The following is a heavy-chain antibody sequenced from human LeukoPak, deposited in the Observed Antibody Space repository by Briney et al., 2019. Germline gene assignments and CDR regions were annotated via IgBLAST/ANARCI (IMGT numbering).Heavy chain of an antibody. J-gene: IGHJ4*02. V-gene: IGHV4-4*07. Sequence: SETLSLTCTVSGGSISSYYWSWIRQPAGKGLEWIGRIYTSGSTNYNPSLKSRVTMSVDTSKNQFSLKLSSVTAADTAVYYCARTYYDFWSGYYKYWGQGTLVTVSS. CDR2: IYTSGST. CDR1: GGSISSYY. CDR3: ARTYYDFWSGYYKY. D-gene: IGHD3-3*01.